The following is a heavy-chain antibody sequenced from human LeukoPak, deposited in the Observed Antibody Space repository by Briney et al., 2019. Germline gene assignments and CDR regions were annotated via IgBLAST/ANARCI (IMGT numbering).Heavy chain of an antibody. Sequence: SETLSLTCTVSGGSISSDYWSWIRQPAGKGLEWIGRIQTSGSTNYNPSLKSRLTVSIDTSRNQFSLKETSVTAADTAVYYCARDRGGGSFDYWGQGTLVTVSS. D-gene: IGHD2-15*01. V-gene: IGHV4-4*07. CDR2: IQTSGST. CDR3: ARDRGGGSFDY. J-gene: IGHJ4*02. CDR1: GGSISSDY.